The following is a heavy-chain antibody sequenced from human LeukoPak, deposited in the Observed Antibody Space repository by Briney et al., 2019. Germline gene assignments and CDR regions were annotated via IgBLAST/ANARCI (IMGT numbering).Heavy chain of an antibody. V-gene: IGHV3-7*01. Sequence: HPGGSLRLSCAASGFTFSSYWMSWVRQVPGKGLEWVANIKQDGSEKYYVDSVKGRFTISRDNAKNSLYLQMNSLRAEDTAVYYCAREYLGHGPTGFFCWGQGTLVTVSS. J-gene: IGHJ4*02. CDR2: IKQDGSEK. CDR1: GFTFSSYW. D-gene: IGHD1-1*01. CDR3: AREYLGHGPTGFFC.